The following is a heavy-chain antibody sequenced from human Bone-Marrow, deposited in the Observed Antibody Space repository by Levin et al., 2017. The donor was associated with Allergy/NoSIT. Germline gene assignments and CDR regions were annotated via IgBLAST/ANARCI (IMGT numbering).Heavy chain of an antibody. CDR3: ARDYTLNWFDP. J-gene: IGHJ5*02. CDR1: GSIFTNYA. CDR2: INTNTGKP. V-gene: IGHV7-4-1*02. Sequence: GGSLRLSCKASGSIFTNYAITWVRQAPGQGLEWMGWINTNTGKPMYAQGFTGRFVFSLDKSVSTAFLQISSLKAEDTAMYYCARDYTLNWFDPWGQGTLVIVSS.